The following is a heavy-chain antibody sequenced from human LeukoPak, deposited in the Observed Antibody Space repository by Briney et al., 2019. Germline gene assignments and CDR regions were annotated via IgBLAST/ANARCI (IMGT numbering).Heavy chain of an antibody. D-gene: IGHD6-13*01. Sequence: PGESLKISCKVSGYSFTSYWIGSVRQMSGKGQEWMGIIYPGDSDTRYSPSFQGPVTISADKSISTAYLQWSSLKASDTAMYYCARVPYSSSSRFDAWGQGTLVTVSS. CDR2: IYPGDSDT. V-gene: IGHV5-51*03. J-gene: IGHJ5*02. CDR1: GYSFTSYW. CDR3: ARVPYSSSSRFDA.